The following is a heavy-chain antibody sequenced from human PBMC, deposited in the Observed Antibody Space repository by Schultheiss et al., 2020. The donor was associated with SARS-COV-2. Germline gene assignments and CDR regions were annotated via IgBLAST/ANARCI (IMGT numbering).Heavy chain of an antibody. Sequence: ASVKVSCKASGYTFTSYAIHWVRQAPGQRLEWMGWINGGNGYTKYSQKFPDRVTITRDTSATTADMELSSLRSEDTAVYFCARSPYSSSPAPHRELYYFDYWGQGTLVTVSS. J-gene: IGHJ4*02. CDR1: GYTFTSYA. CDR2: INGGNGYT. CDR3: ARSPYSSSPAPHRELYYFDY. V-gene: IGHV1-3*01. D-gene: IGHD6-6*01.